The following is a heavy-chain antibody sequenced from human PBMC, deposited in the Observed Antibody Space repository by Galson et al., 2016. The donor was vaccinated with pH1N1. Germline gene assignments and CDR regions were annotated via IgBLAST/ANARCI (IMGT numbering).Heavy chain of an antibody. D-gene: IGHD4-17*01. V-gene: IGHV1-46*01. CDR3: ARTVTPLGAAFAI. Sequence: SVKVSCKASGYTFTSYYMHWVRQAPGQGLEWMGIINPSGGSTSYAQKFQGRVTMTRDTSTSTVYMELSSLRSEDTAVYYCARTVTPLGAAFAIWGQGTMVTVSS. CDR2: INPSGGST. CDR1: GYTFTSYY. J-gene: IGHJ3*02.